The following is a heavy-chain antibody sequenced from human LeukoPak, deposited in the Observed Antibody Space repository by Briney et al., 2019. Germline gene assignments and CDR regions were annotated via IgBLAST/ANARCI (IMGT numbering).Heavy chain of an antibody. V-gene: IGHV4-34*01. CDR1: GFTFSNAW. J-gene: IGHJ4*02. D-gene: IGHD3-22*01. Sequence: PGGSLRLSCAASGFTFSNAWMSWVRQPPGKGLEWIGEINHSGSTNYNPSLKSRVTISVDTSKNQFSLKLSSVTAADTAVYYCARGRLPHYYDSSSSFDYWGQGTLVTVSS. CDR3: ARGRLPHYYDSSSSFDY. CDR2: INHSGST.